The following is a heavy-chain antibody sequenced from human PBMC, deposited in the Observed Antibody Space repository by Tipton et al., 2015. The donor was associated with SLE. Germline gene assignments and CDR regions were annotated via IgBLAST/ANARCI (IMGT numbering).Heavy chain of an antibody. D-gene: IGHD6-6*01. Sequence: LRLSCAASGFTFSDYYMSWIRQAPGKGLEWIGEINHSGSTNYNPSLKSRVTISVDKSKNQFSLKLSSVTAADTAVYYCAREDSSSDAFDIWGQGTMVTVSS. J-gene: IGHJ3*02. CDR1: GFTFSDYY. CDR3: AREDSSSDAFDI. CDR2: INHSGST. V-gene: IGHV4-34*01.